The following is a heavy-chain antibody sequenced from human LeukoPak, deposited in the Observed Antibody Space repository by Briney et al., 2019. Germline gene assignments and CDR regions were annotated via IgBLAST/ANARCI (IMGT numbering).Heavy chain of an antibody. Sequence: SETLSLTCTVSGGSISSYYWSWIRQPPGKGLEWIGYIYYSGSTNYNPSLKSRVTISVDTSKNQLSLKLSSVTAADTAVYYCARDYDSSGYYFGYWGQGTLVTVSS. J-gene: IGHJ4*02. CDR3: ARDYDSSGYYFGY. CDR1: GGSISSYY. CDR2: IYYSGST. D-gene: IGHD3-22*01. V-gene: IGHV4-59*01.